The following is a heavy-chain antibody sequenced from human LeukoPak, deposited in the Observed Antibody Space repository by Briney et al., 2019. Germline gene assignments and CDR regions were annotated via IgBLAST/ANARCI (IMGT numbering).Heavy chain of an antibody. CDR1: GGSFSGYY. D-gene: IGHD6-19*01. CDR3: ARDLRSSGWYESLRYYYMDV. V-gene: IGHV4-34*01. Sequence: PSETLSLTCAVYGGSFSGYYWSWIRQPPGKGLEWIGEINHSGSTNYNPSLKSRVTISVDTSKNQFSLKLSSVTAADTAVYYCARDLRSSGWYESLRYYYMDVWGKGTTVTVSS. CDR2: INHSGST. J-gene: IGHJ6*03.